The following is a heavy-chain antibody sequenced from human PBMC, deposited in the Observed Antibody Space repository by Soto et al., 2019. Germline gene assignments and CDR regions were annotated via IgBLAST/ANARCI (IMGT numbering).Heavy chain of an antibody. V-gene: IGHV4-31*03. Sequence: SETLSLTFTVSGAFISSGGYSWTWIRQNPGKGLEWIGNIYYSGSSLYNPSLKSRVTTSLDPSKNQFSLKLTSVTAADTAMYFCARAPSYPHGFDIWGQGTMVT. J-gene: IGHJ3*02. D-gene: IGHD3-10*01. CDR2: IYYSGSS. CDR1: GAFISSGGYS. CDR3: ARAPSYPHGFDI.